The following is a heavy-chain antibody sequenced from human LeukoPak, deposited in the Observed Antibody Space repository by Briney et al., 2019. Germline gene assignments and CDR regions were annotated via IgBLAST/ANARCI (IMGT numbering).Heavy chain of an antibody. D-gene: IGHD6-19*01. CDR1: GFTFSRYW. CDR3: ARHTSMAGGPLLY. V-gene: IGHV3-7*05. Sequence: PGGSLRLSCAASGFTFSRYWMSWVRQAPGKGLEWVANIKEDGSEQFYVDSVRGRFTISRDNAKDSLFLQMNSLRAEDTAVYYCARHTSMAGGPLLYWGQGTLVTVSS. CDR2: IKEDGSEQ. J-gene: IGHJ4*02.